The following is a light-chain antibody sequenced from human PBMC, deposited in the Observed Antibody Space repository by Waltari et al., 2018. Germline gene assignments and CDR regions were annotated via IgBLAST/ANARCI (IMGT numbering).Light chain of an antibody. Sequence: EIVLTQSPGTLSLSPGERVTLSCRASQRLSRDFFARYQQHPGQSPRLLVYDASSRATGVPDRFSGSGSGTDFTLTISRLEPEDSAIYYCQQYLTSPWTFGQGTKVHI. V-gene: IGKV3-20*01. CDR3: QQYLTSPWT. CDR2: DAS. CDR1: QRLSRDF. J-gene: IGKJ1*01.